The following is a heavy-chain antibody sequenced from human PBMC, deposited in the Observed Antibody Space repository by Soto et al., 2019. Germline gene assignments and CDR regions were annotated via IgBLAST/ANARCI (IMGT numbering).Heavy chain of an antibody. CDR1: GFTFDDYT. V-gene: IGHV3-43*01. CDR2: ISWDGGST. D-gene: IGHD3-22*01. Sequence: EVQLVESGGVVVQPGGSLRLSCAASGFTFDDYTMHWVRQAPGKGLEWVSLISWDGGSTYYADSVKGRFTISRDNSKNSLYLQMNSLRTEDTALYYCAKDMGVVVITEGFGYWGQGTLVTVSS. CDR3: AKDMGVVVITEGFGY. J-gene: IGHJ4*02.